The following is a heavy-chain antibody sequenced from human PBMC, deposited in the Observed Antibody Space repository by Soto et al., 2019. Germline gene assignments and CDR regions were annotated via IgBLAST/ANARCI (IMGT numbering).Heavy chain of an antibody. D-gene: IGHD3-22*01. CDR3: ARGSYHYYDSSGYYYFDY. Sequence: SETLSLTCTVSGGSISSGGYYWSWIRQHPGKGLEWIGYIYYSGSAYYNPSLKSRVTISVDTSKNQFSLKLSSVTAADTAVYYCARGSYHYYDSSGYYYFDYWGQGTLVTVSS. J-gene: IGHJ4*02. CDR2: IYYSGSA. V-gene: IGHV4-31*03. CDR1: GGSISSGGYY.